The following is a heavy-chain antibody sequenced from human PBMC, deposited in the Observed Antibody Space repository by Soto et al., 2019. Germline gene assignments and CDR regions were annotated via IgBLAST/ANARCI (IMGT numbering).Heavy chain of an antibody. CDR3: AKDRGNEYSHADVGYGMDV. CDR1: GFTFSSYG. J-gene: IGHJ6*02. D-gene: IGHD5-18*01. CDR2: ISYDGSNK. V-gene: IGHV3-30*18. Sequence: QVQLVESGGGVVQPGRSLRLSCAASGFTFSSYGMHWVRQAPGKGLESVAVISYDGSNKYYGDSVKGRLTISRDNSKNTVYLQMKSLRAEDSAVYYCAKDRGNEYSHADVGYGMDVWGQGTTVTVSS.